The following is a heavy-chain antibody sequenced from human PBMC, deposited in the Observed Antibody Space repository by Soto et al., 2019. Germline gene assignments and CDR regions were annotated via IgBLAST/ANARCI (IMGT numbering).Heavy chain of an antibody. CDR1: GFSFSNYG. CDR3: ARAHATGYDGVAYYYYGMDV. V-gene: IGHV3-33*01. Sequence: GGSLRLSCAASGFSFSNYGMHWVRQAPGKGLEWVTVIWFDGSNKYYADSVKGRFTISRDNSKNTPFLLMNSLRAEDTAVYYCARAHATGYDGVAYYYYGMDVWGQGTTVTVSS. CDR2: IWFDGSNK. D-gene: IGHD5-12*01. J-gene: IGHJ6*02.